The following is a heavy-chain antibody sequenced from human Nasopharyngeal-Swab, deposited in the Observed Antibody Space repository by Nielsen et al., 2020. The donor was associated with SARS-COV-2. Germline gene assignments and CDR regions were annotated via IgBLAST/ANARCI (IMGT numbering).Heavy chain of an antibody. V-gene: IGHV3-11*04. Sequence: GESLKISCAASGFTFSDYYMSWSRQAPGKGLEWVSYISSSGSTIYYADSVKGRFTISRDNAKNSLYLQMNSLRAEDTTVYYCARNPSPPYSSGWFDYWGQGTLVTVSS. D-gene: IGHD6-19*01. CDR2: ISSSGSTI. J-gene: IGHJ5*01. CDR3: ARNPSPPYSSGWFDY. CDR1: GFTFSDYY.